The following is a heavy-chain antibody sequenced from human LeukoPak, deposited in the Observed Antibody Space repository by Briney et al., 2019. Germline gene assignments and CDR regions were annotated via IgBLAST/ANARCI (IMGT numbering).Heavy chain of an antibody. V-gene: IGHV3-48*02. CDR1: GFTFSSHS. CDR2: ISSSSRTI. CDR3: AKHPAFDI. J-gene: IGHJ3*02. Sequence: GGSLRLSCAASGFTFSSHSMNWVRQAPGKGLEWVSYISSSSRTIHYADSVKGRFTISRDNAKNSLYLQMNSLRDEDTAVYYCAKHPAFDIWGQGTMVTVSS.